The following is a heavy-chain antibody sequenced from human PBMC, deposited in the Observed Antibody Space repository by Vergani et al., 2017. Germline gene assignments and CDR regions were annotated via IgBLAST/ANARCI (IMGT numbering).Heavy chain of an antibody. Sequence: EVQLVQSGAEVQKPGESLKISCNGSGYSFTIYWIGWVRQMPGKGLECMGIIYPCDSDTRYSPSFQDQVPISADKYISTAYLRWSSLKASDTAIYYCAGSQGDSGYDEHFDYWGQGTLVTVSS. CDR2: IYPCDSDT. CDR1: GYSFTIYW. J-gene: IGHJ4*02. V-gene: IGHV5-51*01. D-gene: IGHD5-12*01. CDR3: AGSQGDSGYDEHFDY.